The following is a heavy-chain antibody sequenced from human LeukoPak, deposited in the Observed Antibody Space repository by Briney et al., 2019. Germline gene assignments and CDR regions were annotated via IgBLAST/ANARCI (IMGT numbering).Heavy chain of an antibody. CDR3: ARRVAGSYTEDWFDP. CDR1: GYTFTKYA. J-gene: IGHJ5*02. D-gene: IGHD3-10*01. CDR2: INAGNGKK. V-gene: IGHV1-3*01. Sequence: AAVKVSYKGSGYTFTKYAMEWGRQAPGQRDGGMGWINAGNGKKKYSQKLQGGVTINRGTDARKAYMEKSSLRSEDTAVSYCARRVAGSYTEDWFDPWGQGTLVTVSP.